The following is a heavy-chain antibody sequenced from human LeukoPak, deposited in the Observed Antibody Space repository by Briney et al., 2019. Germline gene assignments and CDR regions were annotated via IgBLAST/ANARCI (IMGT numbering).Heavy chain of an antibody. CDR2: IYYSGST. CDR1: GGSISSSSYY. Sequence: SETLSLTCTVSGGSISSSSYYWGWIRQPPGKGLEWIGYIYYSGSTYYNPSLKSRVTISVDTSKNQFSLKLSSVTAADTAVYYCARGFGYSYGTPFFPDIYWGQGTLVTVSS. V-gene: IGHV4-31*03. J-gene: IGHJ4*02. D-gene: IGHD5-18*01. CDR3: ARGFGYSYGTPFFPDIY.